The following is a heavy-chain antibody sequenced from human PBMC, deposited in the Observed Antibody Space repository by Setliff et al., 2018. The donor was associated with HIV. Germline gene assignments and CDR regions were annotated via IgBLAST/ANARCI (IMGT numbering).Heavy chain of an antibody. CDR2: ISDKSDNI. J-gene: IGHJ4*02. CDR1: GLTFSDDS. CDR3: AKGDHTISSTWSPYFDY. Sequence: GGSLRLSCVVSGLTFSDDSMSWVRQAPGKGLEWVSSISDKSDNILYANSVKGRFTISRDNAKNSLYLQMSSLRAEDTAVYFCAKGDHTISSTWSPYFDYWGQGTLVTVSS. V-gene: IGHV3-11*04. D-gene: IGHD6-13*01.